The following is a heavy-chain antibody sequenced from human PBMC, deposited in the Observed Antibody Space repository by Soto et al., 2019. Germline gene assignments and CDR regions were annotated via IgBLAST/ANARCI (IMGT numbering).Heavy chain of an antibody. Sequence: SETLSLTCTVSGGSISSYYWSWIRQRPGKGLEWIGYIYYSGSTNYNPSLKSRVTISVDTSKNQFSLKLSSVTAADTAVYYCARLGSLTTVTTDNWFAPWGQGTLVTVSS. J-gene: IGHJ5*02. CDR2: IYYSGST. D-gene: IGHD4-17*01. V-gene: IGHV4-59*08. CDR1: GGSISSYY. CDR3: ARLGSLTTVTTDNWFAP.